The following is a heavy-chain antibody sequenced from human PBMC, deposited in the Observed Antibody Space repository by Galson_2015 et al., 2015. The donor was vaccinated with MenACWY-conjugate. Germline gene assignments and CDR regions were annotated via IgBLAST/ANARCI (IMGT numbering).Heavy chain of an antibody. CDR2: ISANGRTI. V-gene: IGHV3-48*02. D-gene: IGHD1-1*01. J-gene: IGHJ6*02. Sequence: SLRLSCAASGFSFSKNSMNWVRQAPGKGLEWVSYISANGRTIFYADFVKGRFTISRDNGNNVVYLQMNSLRDEDTAVYYCARDPPTPENDVHYCGMDVWGQGTTVTVSS. CDR3: ARDPPTPENDVHYCGMDV. CDR1: GFSFSKNS.